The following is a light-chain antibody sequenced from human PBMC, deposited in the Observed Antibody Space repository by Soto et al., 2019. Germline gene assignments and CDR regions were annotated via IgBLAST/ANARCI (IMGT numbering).Light chain of an antibody. Sequence: QSVLTQPPSASGTPGQRVTISCSGSTSNIGGNTVNWYQQLPGTAPKLISYSNNQRPSGVPDRFSGSKSGTSASLAISVLQYEDEADYYCAAWDDSLQGVFGGGTKVTVL. CDR3: AAWDDSLQGV. V-gene: IGLV1-44*01. J-gene: IGLJ3*02. CDR2: SNN. CDR1: TSNIGGNT.